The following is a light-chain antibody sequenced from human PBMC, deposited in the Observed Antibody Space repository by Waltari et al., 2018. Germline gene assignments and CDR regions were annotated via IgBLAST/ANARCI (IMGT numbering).Light chain of an antibody. J-gene: IGLJ3*02. CDR2: EDD. CDR3: QSYYSNIQGV. Sequence: NFMLTQPHSVSGSPGKTVTISCTRSSGNIASNYVQWYQQRPGSAPTTVIFEDDQRPSGVPDRFSGSIDSSSNSASLSISGLKTEDEADYYCQSYYSNIQGVFGGGTKLTVL. CDR1: SGNIASNY. V-gene: IGLV6-57*04.